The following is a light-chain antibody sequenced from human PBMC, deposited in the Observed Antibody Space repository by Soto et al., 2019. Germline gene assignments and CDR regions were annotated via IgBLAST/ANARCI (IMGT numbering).Light chain of an antibody. CDR3: SSYAGRSNV. CDR1: SSDVGGYHY. Sequence: QSALTQPPSASGSPGQSVAISCTGTSSDVGGYHYVSWYQQHPGKATKLLIYDVNKRPSGLPDRSSGSKSGSTASLTVSGLQAEDEADYYFSSYAGRSNVFGTGTKLTV. CDR2: DVN. V-gene: IGLV2-8*01. J-gene: IGLJ1*01.